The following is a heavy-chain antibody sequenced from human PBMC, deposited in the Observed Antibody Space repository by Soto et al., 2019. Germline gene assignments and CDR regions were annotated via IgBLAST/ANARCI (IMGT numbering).Heavy chain of an antibody. CDR2: ISAYNGNT. D-gene: IGHD2-15*01. Sequence: ASVKVSCKASGSSFTSYAISWVRPAPGQGLEWMGWISAYNGNTNYAQKLQGRVTMTTDTSTSTAYMELRSLRSDDTAVYYCAIWVLPSGGAVYWGQGTLVTV. CDR1: GSSFTSYA. V-gene: IGHV1-18*01. CDR3: AIWVLPSGGAVY. J-gene: IGHJ4*02.